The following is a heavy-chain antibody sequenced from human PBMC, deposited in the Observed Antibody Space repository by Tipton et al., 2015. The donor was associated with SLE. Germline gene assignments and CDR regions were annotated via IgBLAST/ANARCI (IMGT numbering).Heavy chain of an antibody. CDR1: GASITSYY. CDR2: IFYSETT. D-gene: IGHD3-10*01. V-gene: IGHV4-59*12. J-gene: IGHJ6*02. Sequence: TLSLTCTISGASITSYYWSWIRQPPGKGLEWIGCIFYSETTNYNPSLKSRLTISVDTSKNQFSLRLSSVTAADTAVYYCARGGGSYGSGTYYPMDVWGQGTTVTVSS. CDR3: ARGGGSYGSGTYYPMDV.